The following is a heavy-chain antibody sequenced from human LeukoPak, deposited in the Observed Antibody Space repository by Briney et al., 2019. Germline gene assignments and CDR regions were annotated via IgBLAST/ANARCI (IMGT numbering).Heavy chain of an antibody. CDR2: INWNGGST. CDR3: ARVGEKAFHLWPEIDY. V-gene: IGHV3-20*04. CDR1: GFTFDDYG. D-gene: IGHD5-24*01. Sequence: GGSLRLSCAASGFTFDDYGMSWVRQAPGKGLERVSGINWNGGSTGYADSVKGRFTISRDNAKKSLYLQMNSLRAGDTAVYYCARVGEKAFHLWPEIDYWGQGTLVTVSS. J-gene: IGHJ4*02.